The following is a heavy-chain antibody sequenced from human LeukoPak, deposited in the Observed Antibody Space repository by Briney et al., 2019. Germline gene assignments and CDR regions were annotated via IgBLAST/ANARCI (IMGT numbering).Heavy chain of an antibody. D-gene: IGHD3-22*01. CDR3: AKGRDYYYDSSGSSDY. V-gene: IGHV3-23*01. CDR2: ISANSGSA. CDR1: GFTFSSYA. J-gene: IGHJ4*02. Sequence: GGSLRLSCAASGFTFSSYAMTWVRQAPGKGLEWVSGISANSGSADYAVSVKGRFTISRDNSKNTLYLQMNSLRAEDTAVYYCAKGRDYYYDSSGSSDYWGQGALVTVSS.